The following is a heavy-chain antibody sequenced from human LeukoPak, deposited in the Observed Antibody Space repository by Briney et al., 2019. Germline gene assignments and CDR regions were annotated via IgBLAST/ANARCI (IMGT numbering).Heavy chain of an antibody. Sequence: ASVKASCKASGGTSSSYAISWVRRAPGQGVEWMGGIIPIFGTANYAQKFQGRVTITADESTNTDYMDLSSLRSEDTAVYYCARGSVSDEPGGWGQGTLVTVSS. D-gene: IGHD2-8*02. CDR2: IIPIFGTA. V-gene: IGHV1-69*01. CDR3: ARGSVSDEPGG. CDR1: GGTSSSYA. J-gene: IGHJ4*02.